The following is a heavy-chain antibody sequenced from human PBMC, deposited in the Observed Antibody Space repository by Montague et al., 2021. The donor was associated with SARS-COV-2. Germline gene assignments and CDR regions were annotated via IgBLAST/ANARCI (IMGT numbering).Heavy chain of an antibody. CDR2: IYFNGNT. CDR3: AREVGGSKPNWLDT. D-gene: IGHD3-16*01. CDR1: GVSVSSNNYY. J-gene: IGHJ5*02. Sequence: SETLSLTCSVAGVSVSSNNYYWTWIRRPPGKGLEWIGYIYFNGNTILXXXLKGRVTTSIDTSKNHFSLRLTSVTPADTAVYYCAREVGGSKPNWLDTWGQGTLVTVSS. V-gene: IGHV4-61*03.